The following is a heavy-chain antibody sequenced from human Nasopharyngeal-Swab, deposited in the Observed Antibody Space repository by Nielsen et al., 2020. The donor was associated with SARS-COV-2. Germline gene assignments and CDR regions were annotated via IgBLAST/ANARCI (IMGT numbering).Heavy chain of an antibody. Sequence: GESLKISCAASGFTFSSYSMNWVRQAPGKGLEWVSYISSSSSTIYYADSVKGRFTISRDNAKNSLYLQMNSLRDEDTAVYYCATIPGYSSSWRHRDYGMDVWGQGTTVTVSS. J-gene: IGHJ6*02. CDR1: GFTFSSYS. CDR2: ISSSSSTI. CDR3: ATIPGYSSSWRHRDYGMDV. V-gene: IGHV3-48*02. D-gene: IGHD6-13*01.